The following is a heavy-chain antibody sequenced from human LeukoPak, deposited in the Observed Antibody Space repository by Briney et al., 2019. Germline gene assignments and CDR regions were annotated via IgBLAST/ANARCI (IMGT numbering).Heavy chain of an antibody. Sequence: SETLSLTCTVSGGSISSYYWSWIRQPPGKGLEWIGYIHYSGSTNYNPSLKSRVTISEDTSKNQFSLKLSSVTAADTAVYYCARSPCTPADPCRGDSYGYTFDYWGQGTLVTVSS. J-gene: IGHJ4*02. CDR1: GGSISSYY. CDR3: ARSPCTPADPCRGDSYGYTFDY. D-gene: IGHD5-18*01. CDR2: IHYSGST. V-gene: IGHV4-59*01.